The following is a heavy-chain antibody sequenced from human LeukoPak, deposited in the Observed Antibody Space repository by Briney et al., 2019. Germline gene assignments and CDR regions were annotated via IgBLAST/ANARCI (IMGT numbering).Heavy chain of an antibody. J-gene: IGHJ4*02. D-gene: IGHD5-12*01. Sequence: PGGSLRLSCAASGFTFGSSGMHWVRQAPGKGLEWVAVIWYDGSNKYYADSVKGRFTISRDNSKNTLYLQMNSLRAEDTAVYYCAKDRSLSWGWEGQVATRFDYWGQGTLVTVSS. CDR1: GFTFGSSG. CDR3: AKDRSLSWGWEGQVATRFDY. CDR2: IWYDGSNK. V-gene: IGHV3-30*02.